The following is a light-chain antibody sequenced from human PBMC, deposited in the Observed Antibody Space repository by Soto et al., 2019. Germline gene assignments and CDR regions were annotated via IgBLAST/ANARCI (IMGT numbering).Light chain of an antibody. CDR2: ASS. V-gene: IGKV1-39*01. CDR1: QPISKN. Sequence: DIQMTQSPSSLSASVGDRVTITCRASQPISKNLNWYQQRPGKPPNLLIYASSSLQRGVPPRFSGGGSGTEFTLTITSLQPEDFATYYCQQTDSTPITFGPGTRLEIK. CDR3: QQTDSTPIT. J-gene: IGKJ5*01.